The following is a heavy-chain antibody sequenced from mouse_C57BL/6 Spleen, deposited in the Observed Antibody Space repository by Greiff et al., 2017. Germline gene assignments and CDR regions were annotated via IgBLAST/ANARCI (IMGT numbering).Heavy chain of an antibody. D-gene: IGHD2-4*01. J-gene: IGHJ1*03. V-gene: IGHV3-6*01. CDR2: ISYDGSN. CDR1: GYSITSCYY. Sequence: VQLQQSGPGLVKPSHSLSLSCSVTGYSITSCYYWNWIRQFPGNKLECMGDISYDGSNNYNPSLKNRIAITRDTSTNQFFLKLKSVTTEDTATYDCARVHYDYGRYFDVWGKGTTVTVSS. CDR3: ARVHYDYGRYFDV.